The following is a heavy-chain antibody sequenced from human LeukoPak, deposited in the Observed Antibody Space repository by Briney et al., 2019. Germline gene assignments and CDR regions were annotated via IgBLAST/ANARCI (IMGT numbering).Heavy chain of an antibody. D-gene: IGHD4/OR15-4a*01. CDR1: GFTFSSYS. Sequence: PGGSLRLSCAASGFTFSSYSMNWVRQAPGKGLEWVSSITSSRSNIYYADSVKGRFTISRDNAKNSLYLQMHSLRAEDRAVYYCARAYGARFYCFCMDVWGQGTTVTVSS. CDR2: ITSSRSNI. CDR3: ARAYGARFYCFCMDV. J-gene: IGHJ6*02. V-gene: IGHV3-21*01.